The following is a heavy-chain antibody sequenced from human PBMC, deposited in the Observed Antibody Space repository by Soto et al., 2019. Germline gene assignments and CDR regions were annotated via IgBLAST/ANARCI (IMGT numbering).Heavy chain of an antibody. J-gene: IGHJ6*02. V-gene: IGHV5-10-1*01. CDR2: IDPIDSYT. Sequence: GESLKISCQGYGYNFAIYWISWVRQMPGKGLEWMGRIDPIDSYTNYSPSFQGHVTISADKSISTAYLQWSSLKASDTAMYYCARRYCSSASCPRNYYGMDVWGQGTTVTVSS. CDR1: GYNFAIYW. CDR3: ARRYCSSASCPRNYYGMDV. D-gene: IGHD2-2*01.